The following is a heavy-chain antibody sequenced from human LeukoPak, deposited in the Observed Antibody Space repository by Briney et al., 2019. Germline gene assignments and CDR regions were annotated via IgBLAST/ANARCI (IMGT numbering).Heavy chain of an antibody. V-gene: IGHV4-30-2*01. D-gene: IGHD2-2*01. CDR1: GGSISSGGYS. Sequence: SEALSLTCAVSGGSISSGGYSWSWIRQPPGEGLEWIGYIYHSGSTYYNPSLKSRVTISVDRSKNQFSLKLSSVTAADTAVYYCARSSTSSTWSFDYWGQGTLVTVSS. CDR2: IYHSGST. J-gene: IGHJ4*02. CDR3: ARSSTSSTWSFDY.